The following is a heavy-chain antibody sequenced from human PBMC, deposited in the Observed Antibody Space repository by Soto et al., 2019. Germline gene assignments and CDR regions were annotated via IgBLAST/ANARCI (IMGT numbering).Heavy chain of an antibody. J-gene: IGHJ2*01. CDR1: GDTFSRYA. D-gene: IGHD3-3*01. CDR2: IIPIYGVA. V-gene: IGHV1-69*12. CDR3: ATDRARFLEWLPWYFDL. Sequence: QVQLVQSGAEVKKPGSSVKVSCKTSGDTFSRYAISWLRQAPGQGLEWMGGIIPIYGVAEYAQNFRGRVTITADESTSTAYMELMSLRFEDTAIYYCATDRARFLEWLPWYFDLWGRGTLVTVSS.